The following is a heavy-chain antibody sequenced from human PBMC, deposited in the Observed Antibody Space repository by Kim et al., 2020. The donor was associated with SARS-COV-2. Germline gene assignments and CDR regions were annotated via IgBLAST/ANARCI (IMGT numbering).Heavy chain of an antibody. V-gene: IGHV4-34*01. CDR3: ARGPPTSANWFDP. Sequence: YNPSLKSRVTISVDTSKNQFSLKLSSVTAADTAVYYCARGPPTSANWFDPWGQGTLVTVSS. J-gene: IGHJ5*02.